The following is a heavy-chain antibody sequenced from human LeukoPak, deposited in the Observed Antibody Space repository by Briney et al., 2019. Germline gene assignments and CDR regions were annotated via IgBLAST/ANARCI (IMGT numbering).Heavy chain of an antibody. CDR1: GFTFSSYS. V-gene: IGHV3-21*01. Sequence: GGSLRLSRAASGFTFSSYSMNWVRQAPGKGLEWVSSISSSSSYIYYADSVKGRFTISRDNAKNSLYLQMNSLRAEDTAVYYCARDLRGSGSSDYWGQGTLVTVSS. D-gene: IGHD3-10*01. CDR3: ARDLRGSGSSDY. CDR2: ISSSSSYI. J-gene: IGHJ4*02.